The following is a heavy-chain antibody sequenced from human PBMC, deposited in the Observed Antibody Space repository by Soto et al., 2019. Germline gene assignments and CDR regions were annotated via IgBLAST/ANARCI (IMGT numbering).Heavy chain of an antibody. CDR3: ARVGSYDFWSGYLRDYYYYMDV. D-gene: IGHD3-3*01. V-gene: IGHV1-3*01. CDR2: INAGNGNT. J-gene: IGHJ6*03. Sequence: GASVKVSCKASGYTFTSYAMHWVRQAPGQRLEWMGWINAGNGNTKYSQKFQGRVTITRDTSASTAYMELSSLGSEDTAVYYCARVGSYDFWSGYLRDYYYYMDVSGKGTTVTVSS. CDR1: GYTFTSYA.